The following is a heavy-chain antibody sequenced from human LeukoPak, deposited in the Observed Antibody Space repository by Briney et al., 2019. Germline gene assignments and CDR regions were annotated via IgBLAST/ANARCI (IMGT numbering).Heavy chain of an antibody. Sequence: LETLSLTCTVSGVSVSSGSYFWSWIRQPPGEGPQWIGYIYHDGSTNYSPSLRSRVSISVDTSKNQFSLKLSSVTTADTAVYFCATFFDFWFGPWGQGTQVTVSS. CDR1: GVSVSSGSYF. V-gene: IGHV4-61*01. D-gene: IGHD5/OR15-5a*01. CDR2: IYHDGST. CDR3: ATFFDFWFGP. J-gene: IGHJ5*02.